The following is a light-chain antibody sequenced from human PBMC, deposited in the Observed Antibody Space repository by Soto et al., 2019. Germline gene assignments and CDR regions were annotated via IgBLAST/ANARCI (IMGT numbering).Light chain of an antibody. V-gene: IGKV1-8*01. CDR1: QGISSY. Sequence: AIPMTQSPSTLSAPTGDRVTITCLASQGISSYLAWYQQKPGKAPKLLIYAASTLQSGVPSRFSGSGSGTDFTLTISSLQPDDFATYYCQQYNSYSWTFGQGTKVDIK. J-gene: IGKJ1*01. CDR3: QQYNSYSWT. CDR2: AAS.